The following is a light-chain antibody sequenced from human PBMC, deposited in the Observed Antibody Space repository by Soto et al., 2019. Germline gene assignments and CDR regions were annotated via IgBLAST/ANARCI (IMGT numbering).Light chain of an antibody. CDR3: QQSSNWPLT. V-gene: IGKV3-11*01. CDR2: DAS. J-gene: IGKJ4*01. CDR1: QSVRSY. Sequence: EIVLTQSPATLSLSPGERATLSCRASQSVRSYLAWYQQKPGQAPRLLIYDASNRATGIPARFSGSGSGKDFTLTISSLEPEDFAVYYCQQSSNWPLTFGGGTKVEIK.